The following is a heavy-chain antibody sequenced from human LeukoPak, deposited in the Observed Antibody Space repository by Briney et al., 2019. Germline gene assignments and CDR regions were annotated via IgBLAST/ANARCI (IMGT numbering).Heavy chain of an antibody. V-gene: IGHV1-2*02. D-gene: IGHD2-8*01. CDR2: INPNSGVT. Sequence: ASVKVSCTASGYTFTGYYMHWMRQAPGQGLEWMGWINPNSGVTNYAQKFQGRVTMTRDTSITTAYMELSRLGSDDTAVYYCARGGVYGNWLDPWGQGTLVTVSS. CDR1: GYTFTGYY. CDR3: ARGGVYGNWLDP. J-gene: IGHJ5*02.